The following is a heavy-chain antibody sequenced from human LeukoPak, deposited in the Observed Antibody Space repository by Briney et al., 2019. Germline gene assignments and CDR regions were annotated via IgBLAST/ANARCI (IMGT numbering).Heavy chain of an antibody. CDR3: ARDKEGFLEWLFLY. D-gene: IGHD3-3*01. J-gene: IGHJ4*02. V-gene: IGHV1-2*02. Sequence: ASVKVSCKASGYTFTGYYMHWVRQAPGQGLEWMGWINPNSGGTNYAQKFQGRVTMTRDTSISTAYMELSRLRSDDTAVYYCARDKEGFLEWLFLYWGQGTLVTVSS. CDR2: INPNSGGT. CDR1: GYTFTGYY.